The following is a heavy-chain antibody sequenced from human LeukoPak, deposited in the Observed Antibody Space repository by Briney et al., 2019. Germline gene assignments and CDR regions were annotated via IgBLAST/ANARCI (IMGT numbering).Heavy chain of an antibody. CDR1: GYTFTSYA. CDR3: ARSKNRYYYDSSGYYRFDY. V-gene: IGHV7-4-1*02. Sequence: ASVKVSCKASGYTFTSYAMNWVRQAPGQGLEWMGWINTHTGNPTYAQGFTGRFVFSLDTSVSTAYLQISSLKAEDTAVYYCARSKNRYYYDSSGYYRFDYWGQGTLVTVSS. D-gene: IGHD3-22*01. CDR2: INTHTGNP. J-gene: IGHJ4*02.